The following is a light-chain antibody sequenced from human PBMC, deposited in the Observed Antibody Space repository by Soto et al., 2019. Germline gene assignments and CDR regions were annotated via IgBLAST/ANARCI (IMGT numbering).Light chain of an antibody. CDR3: QQAYSHPLT. J-gene: IGKJ4*01. V-gene: IGKV1-12*01. Sequence: DIQMTQSPSSVSASVGDRVTITCRASQGVGVWLGWYQQKPGKAPHLLIYGASGLQECVPSRFSGSGSVTHYTLTISSLQPEDFATYYCQQAYSHPLTFGGGTKVEIK. CDR1: QGVGVW. CDR2: GAS.